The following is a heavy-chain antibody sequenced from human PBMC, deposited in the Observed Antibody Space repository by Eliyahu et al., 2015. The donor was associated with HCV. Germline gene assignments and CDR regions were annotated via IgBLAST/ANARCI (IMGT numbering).Heavy chain of an antibody. CDR2: IYPGDSDT. V-gene: IGHV5-51*01. D-gene: IGHD3-16*01. CDR3: ARRGYYESGGAQYYYGMDV. Sequence: EVQLVQSGAEVKKPGESLKISCKGSGYTFTSHWIGWVRQMPGKGLEWMGIIYPGDSDTRYSPSFQGQVTISADKSISTAYLQWSSLKASDTAMYYCARRGYYESGGAQYYYGMDVWGQGTTVTVSS. J-gene: IGHJ6*02. CDR1: GYTFTSHW.